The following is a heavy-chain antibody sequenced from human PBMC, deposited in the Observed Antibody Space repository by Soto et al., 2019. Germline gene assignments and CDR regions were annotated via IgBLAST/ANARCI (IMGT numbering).Heavy chain of an antibody. Sequence: PGGSLRLSCSASGFTFSSYAMHWVRQAPGKGLEYVSAISSNGGSTYYADSVKGRFTISRDNSKNTLYLQMSSLRAEDTAVYYCVKDLGGSYFYYFDYWGQEPWSPSP. D-gene: IGHD1-26*01. CDR2: ISSNGGST. V-gene: IGHV3-64D*06. CDR1: GFTFSSYA. J-gene: IGHJ4*01. CDR3: VKDLGGSYFYYFDY.